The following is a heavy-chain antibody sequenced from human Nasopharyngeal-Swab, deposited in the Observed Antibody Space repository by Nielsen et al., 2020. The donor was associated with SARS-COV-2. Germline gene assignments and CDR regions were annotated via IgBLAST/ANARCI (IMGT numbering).Heavy chain of an antibody. Sequence: SETLSLTCTVSGYSISSGYYWSWIRQPPGKGLEWIGYIYYSGSTNYNPSLKSRVTISVDTSKNQFSLKLSSVTAADTAVYYCARVLKYDFWSGYYTGGDYYYMDVWGKGTTVTVSS. CDR1: GYSISSGYY. J-gene: IGHJ6*03. CDR3: ARVLKYDFWSGYYTGGDYYYMDV. V-gene: IGHV4-61*01. CDR2: IYYSGST. D-gene: IGHD3-3*01.